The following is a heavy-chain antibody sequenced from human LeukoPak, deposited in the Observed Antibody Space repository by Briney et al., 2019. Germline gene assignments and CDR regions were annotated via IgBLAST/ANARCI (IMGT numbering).Heavy chain of an antibody. CDR1: GYTFTSYY. CDR2: INPSGGST. J-gene: IGHJ3*02. Sequence: GASVKVSCKASGYTFTSYYMRWVRQAPGQGLEWMGIINPSGGSTIYAQKFQGRVTMTEDTSTDTAYMELSSLRSEDTAVYYCATALPGSQLEVVVATIDAFDIWGQGTMVTVSS. CDR3: ATALPGSQLEVVVATIDAFDI. D-gene: IGHD2-15*01. V-gene: IGHV1-46*01.